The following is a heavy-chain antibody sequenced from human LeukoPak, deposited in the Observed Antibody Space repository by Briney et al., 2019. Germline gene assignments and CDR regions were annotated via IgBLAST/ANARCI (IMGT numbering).Heavy chain of an antibody. J-gene: IGHJ4*02. Sequence: ASVKVSCKASGYTSTSYDINWVRQATGQGLEWMGWMNPNSGNTGYAQKFQGRVTMTRNTSISTAYMELSSLRSEDTAVYYCARGGYSSGWSIRAYYFDYWGQGTLVTVSS. V-gene: IGHV1-8*01. D-gene: IGHD6-19*01. CDR1: GYTSTSYD. CDR2: MNPNSGNT. CDR3: ARGGYSSGWSIRAYYFDY.